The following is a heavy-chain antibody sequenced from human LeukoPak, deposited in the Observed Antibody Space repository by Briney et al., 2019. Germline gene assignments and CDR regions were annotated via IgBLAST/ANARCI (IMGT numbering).Heavy chain of an antibody. CDR3: TTNDAFDI. Sequence: PGGSQRLSCAASGFTFSSAWMNWVRQAPGKGLEWVGRIKTKTDDGTTHYAAPVKGRFTISRDDSKNTLYLQMNSLKTEDTAVYYCTTNDAFDIWGQGTMVTVSS. CDR1: GFTFSSAW. CDR2: IKTKTDDGTT. J-gene: IGHJ3*02. V-gene: IGHV3-15*01.